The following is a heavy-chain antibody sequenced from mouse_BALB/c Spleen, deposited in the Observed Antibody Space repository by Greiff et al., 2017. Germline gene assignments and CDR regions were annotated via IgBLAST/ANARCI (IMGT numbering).Heavy chain of an antibody. V-gene: IGHV5-4*02. CDR2: ISDGGSYT. Sequence: EVQVVESGGGLVKPGGSLKLSCAASGFTFSDYYMYWVRQTPEKRLAWVATISDGGSYTYYPDSVKGRFTISRDNAKNNLYLQMSSLKSEDTAMYYCARGITEAMDYWGQGTSVTVSS. J-gene: IGHJ4*01. D-gene: IGHD2-4*01. CDR3: ARGITEAMDY. CDR1: GFTFSDYY.